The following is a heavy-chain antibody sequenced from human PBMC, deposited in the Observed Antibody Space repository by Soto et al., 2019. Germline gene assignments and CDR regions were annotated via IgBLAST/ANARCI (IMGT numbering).Heavy chain of an antibody. CDR1: GLTFSNYL. V-gene: IGHV3-7*03. CDR2: IDQDESRK. Sequence: PVGSLRLSCVASGLTFSNYLMTWVRQTPGKGLEWVANIDQDESRKNYVDSVKGRFIISRDNSRNSVYLQMNSLTADDTGMYYYATDILSCDYWGQGTRVTVS. D-gene: IGHD2-21*01. CDR3: ATDILSCDY. J-gene: IGHJ4*02.